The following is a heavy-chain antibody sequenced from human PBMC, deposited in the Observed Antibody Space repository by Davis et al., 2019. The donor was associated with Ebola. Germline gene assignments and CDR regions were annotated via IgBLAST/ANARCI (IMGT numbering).Heavy chain of an antibody. V-gene: IGHV7-4-1*02. Sequence: AASVKVSCKASEFSSTKYAMNWVRQAPGQGPEWMGWINTNTGNPTYAQGFTGRFVFSLDTSVSTAYLQITSLRADDTAVYYCARDIGEMALDYWGQGTLVTVSS. CDR2: INTNTGNP. J-gene: IGHJ4*02. CDR1: EFSSTKYA. CDR3: ARDIGEMALDY. D-gene: IGHD3-10*01.